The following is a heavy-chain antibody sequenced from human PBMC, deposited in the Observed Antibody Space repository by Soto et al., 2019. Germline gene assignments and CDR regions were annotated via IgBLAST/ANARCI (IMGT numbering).Heavy chain of an antibody. J-gene: IGHJ6*02. D-gene: IGHD3-10*01. V-gene: IGHV1-58*01. Sequence: GASVKVSCKASGFTFTNSAVQWVRQARGQRLEWIGWIGVGSGNTNYAQKFQERVTFTRDMSTSTAYMELSSLRSEDTAVYYCAGPPYYSGSGHYFYYGMDVWGQGTTVTVSS. CDR2: IGVGSGNT. CDR3: AGPPYYSGSGHYFYYGMDV. CDR1: GFTFTNSA.